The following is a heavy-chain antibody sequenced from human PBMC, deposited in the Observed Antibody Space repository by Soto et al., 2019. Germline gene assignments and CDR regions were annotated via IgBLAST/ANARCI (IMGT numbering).Heavy chain of an antibody. V-gene: IGHV4-4*07. CDR2: IYTSGST. J-gene: IGHJ3*02. CDR3: ARREMSDAFDI. CDR1: GGSMSNYH. Sequence: QVQLQESGPGLVKASETLSLSCTVSGGSMSNYHWNWIRQPAGKGLQWIGRIYTSGSTHYNPSLKSRVTMSVDTSKNQFYRRVSSVTAADTAVYYCARREMSDAFDIWGQGTMVTVSS. D-gene: IGHD1-26*01.